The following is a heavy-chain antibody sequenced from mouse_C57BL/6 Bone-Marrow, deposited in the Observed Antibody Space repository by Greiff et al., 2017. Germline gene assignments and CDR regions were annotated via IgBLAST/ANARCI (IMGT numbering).Heavy chain of an antibody. D-gene: IGHD1-1*01. Sequence: QVQLQQPGAELVMPGASVKLSCKASGYTFTSYWMHWVKQRPGQGLEWIGEIDPCGSYTNYNQKFKGKSTLTVDKSSSTAYMQLSSLTSEDSAVYYCARGYGSAWFAYWGQGTLVTVSA. V-gene: IGHV1-69*01. CDR2: IDPCGSYT. CDR1: GYTFTSYW. CDR3: ARGYGSAWFAY. J-gene: IGHJ3*01.